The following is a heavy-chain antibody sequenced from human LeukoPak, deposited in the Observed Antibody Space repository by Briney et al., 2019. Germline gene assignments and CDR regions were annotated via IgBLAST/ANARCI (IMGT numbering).Heavy chain of an antibody. V-gene: IGHV1-18*01. CDR2: ISAYNGNT. Sequence: ASVKVSCKASGYTFTSYGISWVRQAPGQGLEWMGWISAYNGNTNYAQKLQGRVTMTTDTSTSTAYMELRSLRSDDTAVYYCAKGRGGATNDAFDIWGQGTMVTVSS. D-gene: IGHD1-26*01. J-gene: IGHJ3*02. CDR1: GYTFTSYG. CDR3: AKGRGGATNDAFDI.